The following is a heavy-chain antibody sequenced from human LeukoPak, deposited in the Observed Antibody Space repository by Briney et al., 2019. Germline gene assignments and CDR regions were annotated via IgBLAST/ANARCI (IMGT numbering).Heavy chain of an antibody. D-gene: IGHD3-16*02. CDR3: ARALITFGGVIVIEAIDY. CDR1: GYTFTSYG. Sequence: ASVKVSCKASGYTFTSYGISWVRQAPGQGLEWMGWISAYNGNTNYAQKLQGRVTMTTDTSTSTAYMELRSLRSDDTAVYYCARALITFGGVIVIEAIDYWGQGTLVTVSS. V-gene: IGHV1-18*01. CDR2: ISAYNGNT. J-gene: IGHJ4*02.